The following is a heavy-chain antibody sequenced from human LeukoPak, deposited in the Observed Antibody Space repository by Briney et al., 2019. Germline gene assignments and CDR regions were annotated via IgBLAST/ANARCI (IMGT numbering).Heavy chain of an antibody. V-gene: IGHV4-34*01. Sequence: SETLSLTCAVYGGSFSGYYWSWIRQPPGKGLEWNGEINHSGSTNYNPSLKSRVTISVDTSKNQFSLKLSSVTAADTAVYYCARGGFNCSSTSCPPGRSGGIDYWGQGTLVTVSS. CDR1: GGSFSGYY. CDR2: INHSGST. J-gene: IGHJ4*02. D-gene: IGHD2-2*01. CDR3: ARGGFNCSSTSCPPGRSGGIDY.